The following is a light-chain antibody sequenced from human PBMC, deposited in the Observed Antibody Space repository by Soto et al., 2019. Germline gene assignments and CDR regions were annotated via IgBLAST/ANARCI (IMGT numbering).Light chain of an antibody. J-gene: IGKJ3*01. CDR1: QSVTSN. Sequence: EIVLTQSPGPLSLSPGGRATLSCRASQSVTSNLAWYQQKPGQAPILLIYGASTRATGIPDRFSGSGSGTDFTLTISRLEPEDFAVYYCQQYGDSPLFGPGTKVDIK. V-gene: IGKV3-20*01. CDR2: GAS. CDR3: QQYGDSPL.